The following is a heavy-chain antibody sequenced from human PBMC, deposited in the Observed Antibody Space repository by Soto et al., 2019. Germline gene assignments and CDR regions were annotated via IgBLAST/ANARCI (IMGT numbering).Heavy chain of an antibody. CDR1: GFTFSSYA. Sequence: LRLSCAASGFTFSSYAMSWVRQAPGKGLEWVSAISGSGGSTYYADSVKGRFTISRDNSKNTLYLQMNSLRAEDTAVYYCAKVLRYFDALARQYGMDVWGQGTTVTVSS. CDR3: AKVLRYFDALARQYGMDV. CDR2: ISGSGGST. D-gene: IGHD3-9*01. V-gene: IGHV3-23*01. J-gene: IGHJ6*02.